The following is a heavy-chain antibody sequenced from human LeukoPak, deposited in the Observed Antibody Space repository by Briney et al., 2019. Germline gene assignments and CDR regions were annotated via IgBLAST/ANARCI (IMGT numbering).Heavy chain of an antibody. CDR3: ARLHYGGNYGYYYYYMDV. CDR2: IRYDGRNE. D-gene: IGHD4-23*01. J-gene: IGHJ6*03. V-gene: IGHV3-30*02. Sequence: HPGGSLRLSCAASRFTFSNYGMHWVRQAPGKGLEWVAFIRYDGRNEYYADSVKGRFTISRDNSKNTLYLQMNSLRAEDTAVYYCARLHYGGNYGYYYYYMDVWGKGTTVTISS. CDR1: RFTFSNYG.